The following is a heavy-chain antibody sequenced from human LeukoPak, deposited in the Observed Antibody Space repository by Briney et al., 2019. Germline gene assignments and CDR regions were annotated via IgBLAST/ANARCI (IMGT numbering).Heavy chain of an antibody. CDR2: INPNSGGT. Sequence: GASVKVSFKASGYTFTGYYMHWDRQAPGQGLEWMGLINPNSGGTNYAQKFQGRVTMTRDTSISTAYMELSRLRSDDTAVYYCARARYYYGSGRKIDYWGQGTLVTASS. CDR3: ARARYYYGSGRKIDY. D-gene: IGHD3-10*01. J-gene: IGHJ4*02. V-gene: IGHV1-2*02. CDR1: GYTFTGYY.